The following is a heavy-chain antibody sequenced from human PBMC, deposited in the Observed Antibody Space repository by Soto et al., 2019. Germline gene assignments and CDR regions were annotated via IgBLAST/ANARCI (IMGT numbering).Heavy chain of an antibody. CDR2: INHSGST. Sequence: SQTLSLTCAVYGGSFSGYYWSWIRQPPGKGLEWIGEINHSGSTNYNPSLKSRVTISVDTSKNQFSLKLSSVTAADTAVYYCARFIGDILTGYYYYYYGMDVWGQGTTVTVSS. V-gene: IGHV4-34*01. J-gene: IGHJ6*02. CDR1: GGSFSGYY. D-gene: IGHD3-9*01. CDR3: ARFIGDILTGYYYYYYGMDV.